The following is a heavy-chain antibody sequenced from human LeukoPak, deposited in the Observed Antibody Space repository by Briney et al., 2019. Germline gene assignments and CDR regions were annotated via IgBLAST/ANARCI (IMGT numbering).Heavy chain of an antibody. CDR1: GFTFSSYG. J-gene: IGHJ4*02. D-gene: IGHD2-21*02. CDR3: ARFRTWGDKAFDY. Sequence: AGGSLRLSCVASGFTFSSYGMHWVRQAPGKGLEWVAVISHDDSNKYYADSVKGRFTISRDSAKNSLYLQMNSLRAEDTAVYYCARFRTWGDKAFDYWGQGTLVTVSS. V-gene: IGHV3-30*03. CDR2: ISHDDSNK.